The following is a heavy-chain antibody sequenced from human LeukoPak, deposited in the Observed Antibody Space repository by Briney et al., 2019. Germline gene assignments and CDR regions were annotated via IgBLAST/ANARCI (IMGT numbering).Heavy chain of an antibody. CDR2: IYHSGST. D-gene: IGHD6-19*01. V-gene: IGHV4-38-2*02. CDR3: ASLYSSGWSNFDY. Sequence: SETLSLTCTVSGYSISNGYYWGWVRQPPGEGLEWIGSIYHSGSTYYNPSLKSRVTISVDTSKNQFSLKLNSVTAADTAVYYCASLYSSGWSNFDYWGQGTLVTVSS. CDR1: GYSISNGYY. J-gene: IGHJ4*02.